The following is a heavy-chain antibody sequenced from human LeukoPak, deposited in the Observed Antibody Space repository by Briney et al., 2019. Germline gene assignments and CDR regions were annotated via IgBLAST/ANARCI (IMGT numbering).Heavy chain of an antibody. V-gene: IGHV4-34*01. CDR3: ARSVEIATTIEGAYYFDY. CDR2: INHSGST. D-gene: IGHD5-24*01. Sequence: SETPPLTCAVYGGSFSGYYWSWIRQPPGKGLEWIGEINHSGSTNYNPSLKSRVTISVDTSKNQFSLKLSSVTAADTAVYYCARSVEIATTIEGAYYFDYWGQGTLVTVSS. J-gene: IGHJ4*02. CDR1: GGSFSGYY.